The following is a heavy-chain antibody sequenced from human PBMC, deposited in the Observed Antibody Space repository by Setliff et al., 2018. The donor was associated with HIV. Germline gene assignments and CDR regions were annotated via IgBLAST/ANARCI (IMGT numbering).Heavy chain of an antibody. J-gene: IGHJ4*02. CDR1: GYSISSGYY. CDR2: IYHSGST. V-gene: IGHV4-38-2*01. CDR3: ARHAAGPDGPFDY. Sequence: PSETLSLTCAVSGYSISSGYYWGWIRQPPGKGLEWIGNIYHSGSTYYNPSLKSRVTISIDTSKNQFSLKLSSVTAADTAVYYCARHAAGPDGPFDYWGQGTLVTVSS. D-gene: IGHD2-2*01.